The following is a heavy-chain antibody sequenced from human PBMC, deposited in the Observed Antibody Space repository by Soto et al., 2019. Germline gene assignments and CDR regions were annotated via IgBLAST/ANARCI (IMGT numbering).Heavy chain of an antibody. CDR3: ARGLRGYSSSWYRVYYYFDY. Sequence: PSETLSLTCAVSGGSISSGGYSRSWIRQPPGKGLEWIGYIYHSGSTYYNPPLKSRVTISVDRSKNQFSLKLSSATAADTAVYYCARGLRGYSSSWYRVYYYFDYWGQGTLVTVSS. CDR2: IYHSGST. CDR1: GGSISSGGYS. D-gene: IGHD6-13*01. J-gene: IGHJ4*02. V-gene: IGHV4-30-2*01.